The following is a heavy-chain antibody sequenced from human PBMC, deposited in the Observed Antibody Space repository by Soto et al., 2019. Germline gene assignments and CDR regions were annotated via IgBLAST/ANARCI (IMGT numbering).Heavy chain of an antibody. CDR3: AKDSEGDSAGGWYFDL. J-gene: IGHJ2*01. CDR1: GFTFDDYA. CDR2: ISWNSGSI. D-gene: IGHD2-21*02. V-gene: IGHV3-9*01. Sequence: DVQLVESGGGLVQPGRSLRLSCAASGFTFDDYAMHWVLHAPGKGLEWVSGISWNSGSIGYADSVKGRFTISRDNAKNSLYLQMNSLRAEDTALYYCAKDSEGDSAGGWYFDLWGRGTLVTVSS.